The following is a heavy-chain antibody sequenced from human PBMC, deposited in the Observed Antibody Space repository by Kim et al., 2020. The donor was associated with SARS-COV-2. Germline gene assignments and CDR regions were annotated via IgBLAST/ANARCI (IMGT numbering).Heavy chain of an antibody. V-gene: IGHV4-39*01. CDR1: GGSISSSSYY. CDR2: IYYSGST. D-gene: IGHD3-22*01. Sequence: SETLSLTCTVSGGSISSSSYYWGWIRQPPGKGLEWIGSIYYSGSTYYNPSLKSRVTISVDTSKNQFSLKLSSVTAADTAVYYCARRWYYYDSSGPAAYYYYDGMDVWGQGTTVTVSS. J-gene: IGHJ6*02. CDR3: ARRWYYYDSSGPAAYYYYDGMDV.